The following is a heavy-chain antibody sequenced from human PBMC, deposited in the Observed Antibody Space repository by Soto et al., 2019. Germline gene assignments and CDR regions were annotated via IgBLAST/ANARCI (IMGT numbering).Heavy chain of an antibody. J-gene: IGHJ6*02. V-gene: IGHV3-21*01. CDR1: GFTFSSYS. CDR2: ISSSSSYI. Sequence: EVQLVESGGGLVKPGGSLRLSCAASGFTFSSYSMNWVGQAPGKGLEWVSSISSSSSYIYYADSVKGRFTISRDNAKNSLYLQMNSLRAEDTAVYYCARDLDPAYYYGMDVWGQGTTVTVSS. CDR3: ARDLDPAYYYGMDV. D-gene: IGHD1-1*01.